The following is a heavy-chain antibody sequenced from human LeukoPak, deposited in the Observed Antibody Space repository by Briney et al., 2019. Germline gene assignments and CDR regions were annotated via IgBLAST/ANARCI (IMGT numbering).Heavy chain of an antibody. CDR3: ARGYYDSNDSNRSNWFEP. D-gene: IGHD3-22*01. J-gene: IGHJ5*02. CDR2: LNRGGSST. Sequence: GGSQSLFCAPSGLTLSIHWLHWVRHAPGRGLVCVSRLNRGGSSTVYADSMKSRFTIARDNAKNTLYLQMNSLRAEDTAVYYCARGYYDSNDSNRSNWFEPWGQGTLVTVSS. CDR1: GLTLSIHW. V-gene: IGHV3-74*01.